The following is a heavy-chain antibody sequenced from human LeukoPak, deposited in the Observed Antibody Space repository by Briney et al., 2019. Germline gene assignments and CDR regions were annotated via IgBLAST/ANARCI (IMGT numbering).Heavy chain of an antibody. D-gene: IGHD3-3*01. CDR2: IYYSGST. CDR3: VALLRSGHYRGLDY. Sequence: PSQTLSLTCTVSGGSISSGGYYWSWIRQHPGKGLEWIGYIYYSGSTYYNPSLKSRVTISVDTSKNQFSLKLSSVTAADTAVYYCVALLRSGHYRGLDYWGQGTLVTVSS. CDR1: GGSISSGGYY. V-gene: IGHV4-31*03. J-gene: IGHJ4*02.